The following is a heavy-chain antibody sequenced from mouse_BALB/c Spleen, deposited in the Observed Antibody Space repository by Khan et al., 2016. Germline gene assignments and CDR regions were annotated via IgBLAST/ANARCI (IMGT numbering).Heavy chain of an antibody. CDR1: GDSITSGY. V-gene: IGHV3-8*02. D-gene: IGHD2-3*01. CDR3: ARYDADYFDY. J-gene: IGHJ2*01. CDR2: ISNSGST. Sequence: EVQLQESGPSLVKPSQTLSLTCSVTGDSITSGYWNWIRKFLGNKLEYMGYISNSGSTYYNPSLKSRISITRDTSKNQFYLLLNSVTTTDTATYSCARYDADYFDYWGQGTTLTVSS.